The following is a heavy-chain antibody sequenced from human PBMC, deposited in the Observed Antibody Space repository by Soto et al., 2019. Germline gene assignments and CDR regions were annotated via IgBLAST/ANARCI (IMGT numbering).Heavy chain of an antibody. V-gene: IGHV3-53*01. Sequence: LRLSCAASGFTVSSNYMSWVRQAPGKGLEWVSVIYSGGSTYYADSVKGRFTISRDNSKNTLYLQMNSLRAEDTAVYYCARASIAPPYYYYGMDVWGQGTTVTVSS. D-gene: IGHD6-13*01. CDR3: ARASIAPPYYYYGMDV. CDR2: IYSGGST. CDR1: GFTVSSNY. J-gene: IGHJ6*02.